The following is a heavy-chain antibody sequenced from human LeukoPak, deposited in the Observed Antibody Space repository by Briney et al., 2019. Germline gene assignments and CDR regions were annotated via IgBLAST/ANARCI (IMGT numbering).Heavy chain of an antibody. J-gene: IGHJ5*02. Sequence: SQTLSLTCTVSGGSISSGDYYWSWIRQPPGKGLEWIGYIYYSGSTYYNPSLKSRVTISVDTSKNQFSLHLNSVTPEDTAVYHCARRLTQYDCFDPWGQGILVTVSS. CDR2: IYYSGST. CDR3: ARRLTQYDCFDP. V-gene: IGHV4-30-4*01. D-gene: IGHD2-2*01. CDR1: GGSISSGDYY.